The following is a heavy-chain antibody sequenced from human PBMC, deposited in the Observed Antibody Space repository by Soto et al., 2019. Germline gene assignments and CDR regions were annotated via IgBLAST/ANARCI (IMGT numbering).Heavy chain of an antibody. Sequence: SVKVSCKASGGTFSSYAISWVRQAPGQGLEWMGGIIPIFGTANYAQKFQGRVTITADESTSTAYMELSSLRAEDTAVYYCARDRVVVVVVAATHYYYYYGMDVWGQGTTVTVSS. CDR3: ARDRVVVVVVAATHYYYYYGMDV. J-gene: IGHJ6*02. CDR2: IIPIFGTA. V-gene: IGHV1-69*13. CDR1: GGTFSSYA. D-gene: IGHD2-15*01.